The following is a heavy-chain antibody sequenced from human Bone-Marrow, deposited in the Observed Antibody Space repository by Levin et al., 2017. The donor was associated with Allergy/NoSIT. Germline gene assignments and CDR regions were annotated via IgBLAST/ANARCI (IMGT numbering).Heavy chain of an antibody. CDR3: ARVHYGDYGYYYYGMDV. CDR2: IIPIFGTA. D-gene: IGHD4-17*01. Sequence: KISCKASGGTFSSYAISWVRQAPGQGLEWMGGIIPIFGTANYAQKFQGRVTITADESTSTAYMELSSLRSEDTAVYYCARVHYGDYGYYYYGMDVWGQGTTVTVSS. CDR1: GGTFSSYA. J-gene: IGHJ6*02. V-gene: IGHV1-69*01.